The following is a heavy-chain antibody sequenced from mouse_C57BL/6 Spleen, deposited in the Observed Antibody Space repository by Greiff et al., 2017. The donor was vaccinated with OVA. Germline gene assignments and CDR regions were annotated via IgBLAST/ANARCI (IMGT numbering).Heavy chain of an antibody. CDR1: GFSFNTYA. D-gene: IGHD4-1*01. Sequence: EVKLQESGGGLVQPKGSLKLSCAASGFSFNTYAMNWVRQAPGKGLEWVARIRSKSNNYATYYADSVKDRFTISRDDSESMLYLQMNNLKTEDTAMYYCVITGDAMDYWGQGTSVTVSS. J-gene: IGHJ4*01. CDR2: IRSKSNNYAT. CDR3: VITGDAMDY. V-gene: IGHV10-1*01.